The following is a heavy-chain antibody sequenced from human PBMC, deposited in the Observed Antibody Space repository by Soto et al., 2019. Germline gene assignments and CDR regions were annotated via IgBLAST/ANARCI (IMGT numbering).Heavy chain of an antibody. J-gene: IGHJ6*02. CDR2: IYYSGST. CDR1: GGSISSYY. D-gene: IGHD1-7*01. CDR3: AGDARGLELRYGMDV. Sequence: PSETLSLTCTVSGGSISSYYWSWIRQPPGKGLEWIGYIYYSGSTNYNPSLKSRVTISVDTSKNQFSLKLSPVTAADTAVYYCAGDARGLELRYGMDVWGQGTTVTVSS. V-gene: IGHV4-59*01.